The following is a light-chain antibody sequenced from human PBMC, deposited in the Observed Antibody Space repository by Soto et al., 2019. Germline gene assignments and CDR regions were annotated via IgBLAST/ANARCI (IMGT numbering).Light chain of an antibody. CDR3: QQYHSTPGT. CDR2: WAS. V-gene: IGKV4-1*01. J-gene: IGKJ1*01. Sequence: DIVMTQSPDSLAVSLGERATINCKSSQSLLYSSNNTNYLAWYQQKPGQPPKLLIYWASTRESGVPDRFSGAGSGIEFTLTISSLQAEDVAVYYCQQYHSTPGTFGQGTKVEIK. CDR1: QSLLYSSNNTNY.